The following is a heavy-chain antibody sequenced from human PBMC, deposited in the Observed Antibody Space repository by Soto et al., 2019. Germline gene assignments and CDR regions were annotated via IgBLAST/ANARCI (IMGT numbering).Heavy chain of an antibody. V-gene: IGHV3-33*01. CDR3: AREGCRGLRFPPYQYHHSSFGLDF. CDR1: GFSFSTYG. CDR2: IWYDGSNK. J-gene: IGHJ6*02. Sequence: GGSLRLSCAASGFSFSTYGMHWVRQAPGKGLEWVVVIWYDGSNKYYADSVKGRFTISRDNSKNMVYLQMNSLRAEDTAVYYCAREGCRGLRFPPYQYHHSSFGLDFWGQGTTVTVSS. D-gene: IGHD3-3*01.